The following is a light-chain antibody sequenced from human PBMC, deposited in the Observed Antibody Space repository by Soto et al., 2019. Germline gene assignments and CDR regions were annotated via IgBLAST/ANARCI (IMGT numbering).Light chain of an antibody. CDR2: RNS. V-gene: IGLV1-47*01. J-gene: IGLJ2*01. CDR1: NSNIGSNY. CDR3: SSWDDSLGGPV. Sequence: QSVLTQAPSASGTPGQRVTISCSGNNSNIGSNYVYWYQQFPGTAPKLLIYRNSQRPSGVPDRVSGSMSGTSASLAISGLRSEDEADYHCSSWDDSLGGPVFGGGTKLTVL.